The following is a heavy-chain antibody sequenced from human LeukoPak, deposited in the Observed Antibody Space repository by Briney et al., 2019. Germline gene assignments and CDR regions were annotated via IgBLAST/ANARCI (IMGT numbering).Heavy chain of an antibody. Sequence: ASVKVSCKASGYTFTGYYMHWVRQAPGQGLEWMGWINPNSGGTNYAQKFQGRVTMTRDTSISTAYMELSRLRSDDTAVYYCARWVSGSYYYYYMDVWGKGTTVTISS. CDR3: ARWVSGSYYYYYMDV. D-gene: IGHD1-26*01. CDR2: INPNSGGT. V-gene: IGHV1-2*02. CDR1: GYTFTGYY. J-gene: IGHJ6*03.